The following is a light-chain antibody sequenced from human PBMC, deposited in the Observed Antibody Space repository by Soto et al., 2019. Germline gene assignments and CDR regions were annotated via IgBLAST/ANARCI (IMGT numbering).Light chain of an antibody. CDR3: QQYYSTPLT. V-gene: IGKV4-1*01. J-gene: IGKJ3*01. CDR2: WAS. CDR1: QSVLYSSNNKNY. Sequence: DIVMTQPPDSLAVSLGERATINCKSSQSVLYSSNNKNYLAWYQQKPGQPPKLLIYWASTRESGVPDRFSGSGSGTDFPLTISSLQAEDVAVYYCQQYYSTPLTFGPGTKVDIK.